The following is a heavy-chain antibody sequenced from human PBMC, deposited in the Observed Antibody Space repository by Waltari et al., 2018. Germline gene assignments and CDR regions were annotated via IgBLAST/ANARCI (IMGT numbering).Heavy chain of an antibody. CDR2: IYTSGST. CDR1: GGSISSYY. V-gene: IGHV4-4*07. Sequence: QVQLQESGPGLVKPSETLSVTCTVSGGSISSYYWSWIRQPAGKGLEWIGRIYTSGSTNYNPSLKSRVTMSVDTSKNQFSLKLSSVTAADTAVYYCARDGRFPYYYYYMDVWGKGTTVTISS. D-gene: IGHD3-3*01. J-gene: IGHJ6*03. CDR3: ARDGRFPYYYYYMDV.